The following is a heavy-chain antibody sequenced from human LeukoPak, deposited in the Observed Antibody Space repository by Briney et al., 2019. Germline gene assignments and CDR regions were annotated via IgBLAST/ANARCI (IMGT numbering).Heavy chain of an antibody. CDR2: INHSGST. CDR3: ARGGVMVAGTPYYYYGMDV. D-gene: IGHD2-8*01. Sequence: SETLSLTFAVYGGSFSGYYWSWIRQPPGKGLEWIGEINHSGSTNYNPSLKSRVTISVDTSKNRFSLKLSSVTAADTAVYYCARGGVMVAGTPYYYYGMDVWGQGTTVTVSS. J-gene: IGHJ6*02. CDR1: GGSFSGYY. V-gene: IGHV4-34*01.